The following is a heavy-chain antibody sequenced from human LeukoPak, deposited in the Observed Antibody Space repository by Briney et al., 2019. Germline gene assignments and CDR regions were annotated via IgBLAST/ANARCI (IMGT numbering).Heavy chain of an antibody. Sequence: SETLSLTCTVSGGSISSYYWSWIRQPAGKGLEWIGRIYTSGSTNYNPSLKSRVTISVDTSKNQFSLKLSSVTAADTAVYYCARGPYSSGWYYFDYWGQGTLVTVSS. J-gene: IGHJ4*02. CDR3: ARGPYSSGWYYFDY. D-gene: IGHD6-19*01. CDR2: IYTSGST. V-gene: IGHV4-4*07. CDR1: GGSISSYY.